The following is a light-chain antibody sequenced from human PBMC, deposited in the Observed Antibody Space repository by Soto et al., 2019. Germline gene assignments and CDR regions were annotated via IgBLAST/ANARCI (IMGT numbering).Light chain of an antibody. CDR2: DVV. CDR3: SSYTSTMTNV. Sequence: QSALTQPASVSVSPGQSITISCTGTSSDVGGFNSVSWYQLRPGTAPKLILYDVVDRPSGVSYRFSGSKSGNTASLTISCLQAADEADYCCSSYTSTMTNVFGSGTKLTVL. V-gene: IGLV2-14*03. J-gene: IGLJ1*01. CDR1: SSDVGGFNS.